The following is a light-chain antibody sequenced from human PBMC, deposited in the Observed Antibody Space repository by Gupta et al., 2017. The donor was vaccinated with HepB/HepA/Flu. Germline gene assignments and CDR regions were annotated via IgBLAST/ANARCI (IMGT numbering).Light chain of an antibody. CDR2: END. J-gene: IGLJ2*01. V-gene: IGLV1-51*02. Sequence: QSVLTQPPSVSAAPGQKVTISCSGSSSNIGNIYVTWYHQLQGTAPKRLIVENDKRPSGIPDRFAGYKAGTSDNPTITGLQTGDEAEDDGGKWDSSLNVGVFGGGTRLTVL. CDR3: GKWDSSLNVGV. CDR1: SSNIGNIY.